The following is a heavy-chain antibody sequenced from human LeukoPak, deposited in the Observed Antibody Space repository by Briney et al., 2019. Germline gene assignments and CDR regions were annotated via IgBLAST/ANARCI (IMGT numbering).Heavy chain of an antibody. D-gene: IGHD6-6*01. V-gene: IGHV4-30-2*01. CDR2: IYHSGST. CDR1: GGSISSGGYY. CDR3: ARDMPTPLSSSPGGDAFDI. Sequence: SETLSLTCTVSGGSISSGGYYWSWIRQPPGKGLEGIGYIYHSGSTYYTPSLKSRVTISVDRSKNQFSLKLSSVTAADTAVYYCARDMPTPLSSSPGGDAFDIWGQGTMVTVSS. J-gene: IGHJ3*02.